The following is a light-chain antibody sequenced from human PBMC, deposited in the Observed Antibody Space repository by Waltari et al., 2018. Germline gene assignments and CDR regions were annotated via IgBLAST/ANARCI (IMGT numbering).Light chain of an antibody. CDR3: QKYDRLPAT. J-gene: IGKJ1*01. CDR1: QSVSRF. Sequence: IVLTQSPGTLSLSPGERGTLSCRASQSVSRFLAWYQQKPGQAPRLLIYGASTRATGIPYRFSGSGSGTDFSLTISRLEPEDFAVYYCQKYDRLPATFGQGTKVEIK. V-gene: IGKV3-20*01. CDR2: GAS.